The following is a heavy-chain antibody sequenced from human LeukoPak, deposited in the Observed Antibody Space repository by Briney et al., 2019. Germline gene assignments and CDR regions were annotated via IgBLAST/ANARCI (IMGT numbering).Heavy chain of an antibody. Sequence: PSETLSLTCTVSGDSINRAGHYWSWIRQPPGKGLEWIWYIYYSGSTYYNPSLKSRVTISVDTSKNQFSLKLSSVTAADTAVYYCARDGLPNYDYVWGSYRVGLWGQGTLVTVSS. J-gene: IGHJ4*02. CDR2: IYYSGST. D-gene: IGHD3-16*02. CDR1: GDSINRAGHY. V-gene: IGHV4-30-4*01. CDR3: ARDGLPNYDYVWGSYRVGL.